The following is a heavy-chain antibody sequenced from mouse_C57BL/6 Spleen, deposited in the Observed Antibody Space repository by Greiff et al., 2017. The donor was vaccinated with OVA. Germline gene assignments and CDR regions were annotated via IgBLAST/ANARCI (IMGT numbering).Heavy chain of an antibody. Sequence: EVHLVESGGGLVKPGGSLKLSCAASGFTFSSYAMSWVRQTPEKRLEWVATISDGGSYTYYPDNVKGRFTISRDNAKNNLYLQMSHLKSEDTAMYYCARDSLTPYYFDYWGQGTTLTVSS. CDR3: ARDSLTPYYFDY. V-gene: IGHV5-4*01. CDR1: GFTFSSYA. CDR2: ISDGGSYT. J-gene: IGHJ2*01.